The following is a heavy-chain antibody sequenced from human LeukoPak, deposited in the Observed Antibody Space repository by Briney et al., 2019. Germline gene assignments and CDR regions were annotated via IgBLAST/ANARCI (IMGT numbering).Heavy chain of an antibody. V-gene: IGHV4-39*01. D-gene: IGHD1-26*01. J-gene: IGHJ4*02. Sequence: PSETLSLTCSVSGVSISTSTNYWAWIRQPPGKGLEWIGSMSYRGSTYYNPSLRSRVTISVDTSKNQFSLKLSSVTASDTAIFYCARQGGWGGAASLIEFWGQGTLVTVSS. CDR3: ARQGGWGGAASLIEF. CDR1: GVSISTSTNY. CDR2: MSYRGST.